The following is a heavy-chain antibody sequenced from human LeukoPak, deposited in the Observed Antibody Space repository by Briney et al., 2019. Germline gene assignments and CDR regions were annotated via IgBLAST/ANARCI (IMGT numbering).Heavy chain of an antibody. Sequence: GGSLRLSCAASGFTFSSYGMHWVRQARGKGLEWVAFIRYDGSNKYYADSVKGRFTISRDNSKNTLYLQVNSLRAEDTAVYYCAKVLWFGELSLWFDPWGQGTLVTVSS. CDR3: AKVLWFGELSLWFDP. V-gene: IGHV3-30*02. CDR2: IRYDGSNK. J-gene: IGHJ5*02. CDR1: GFTFSSYG. D-gene: IGHD3-10*01.